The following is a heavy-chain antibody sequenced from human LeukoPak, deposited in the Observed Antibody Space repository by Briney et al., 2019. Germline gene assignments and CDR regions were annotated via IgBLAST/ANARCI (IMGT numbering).Heavy chain of an antibody. CDR2: ICTSGST. D-gene: IGHD5-24*01. Sequence: SQTLSLTCTVSGGSISSGSYYWSWIRQPAGKGLEWIGRICTSGSTNYSPSLKSRVTISVDTSKNQFSLKLSSVTAADTAVYYCARDGYNNLDYWGQGTLVTVSS. CDR1: GGSISSGSYY. V-gene: IGHV4-61*02. CDR3: ARDGYNNLDY. J-gene: IGHJ4*02.